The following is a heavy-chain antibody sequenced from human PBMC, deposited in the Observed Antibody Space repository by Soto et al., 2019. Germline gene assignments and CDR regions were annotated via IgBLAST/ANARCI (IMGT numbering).Heavy chain of an antibody. J-gene: IGHJ4*02. CDR1: GGSISSGDYY. V-gene: IGHV4-30-4*01. D-gene: IGHD5-18*01. CDR3: ASNSYGHTRYDY. Sequence: SETLSLTCTVSGGSISSGDYYWSWIRQPPGKGLEWIGYIYYSGSTYYNPSLKSRVTISVDTSKNQFSLKLSSVTAADTAVYYFASNSYGHTRYDYWGQGTLVPGSS. CDR2: IYYSGST.